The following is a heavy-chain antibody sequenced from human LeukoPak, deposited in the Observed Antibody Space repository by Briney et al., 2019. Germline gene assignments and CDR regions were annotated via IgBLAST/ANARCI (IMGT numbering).Heavy chain of an antibody. CDR1: GYSFTSYW. D-gene: IGHD3-10*01. J-gene: IGHJ3*02. Sequence: GESLKISCKGSGYSFTSYWIGWVRQMPGKGLEWMGIIHPSDSDTRYSPSFQGQVTISADKSISTAYLQWSSLKPSDTAMYYCARHWASSGSFDIWGQGTMVTASA. V-gene: IGHV5-51*01. CDR3: ARHWASSGSFDI. CDR2: IHPSDSDT.